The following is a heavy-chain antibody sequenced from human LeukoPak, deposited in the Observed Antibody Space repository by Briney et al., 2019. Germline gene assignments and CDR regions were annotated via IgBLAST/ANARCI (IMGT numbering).Heavy chain of an antibody. CDR1: GYTFTSYY. CDR2: INPSGGST. J-gene: IGHJ4*02. CDR3: ARDSSGYYWYY. D-gene: IGHD3-22*01. V-gene: IGHV1-46*01. Sequence: ASVKVSCKASGYTFTSYYMHWVRQAPGQGLEWMGIINPSGGSTSYAQKFQGRVTMTRDTSTSTIYMELSSLRSEDTAVYYCARDSSGYYWYYWGQGTLVTVSS.